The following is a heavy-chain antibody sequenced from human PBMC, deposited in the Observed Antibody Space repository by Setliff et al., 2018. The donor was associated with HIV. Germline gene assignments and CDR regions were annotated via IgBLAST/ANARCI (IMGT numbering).Heavy chain of an antibody. J-gene: IGHJ5*02. CDR1: GFTFSNSA. CDR2: ISYDGSNK. D-gene: IGHD6-13*01. Sequence: SCAASGFTFSNSAMHWVRQAPGKGLGWVAGISYDGSNKYYTDSVKGRFTISRDNSRDTLYLEMSSLRVEDTALYYCAKADDGAAAGPAPWGQGTQVTVSS. V-gene: IGHV3-30*04. CDR3: AKADDGAAAGPAP.